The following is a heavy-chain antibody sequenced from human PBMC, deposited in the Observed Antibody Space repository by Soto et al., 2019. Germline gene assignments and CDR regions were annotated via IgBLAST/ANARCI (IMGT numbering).Heavy chain of an antibody. CDR1: GFTFSSYW. CDR3: ATDRRQRSVRGYFYFYGMGV. Sequence: GGSLRLSCAASGFTFSSYWMSWVRQAPGKGLEWVANINQGGSEKYYVDFVKGRFTISRDNAQNSLDLQMNSLTDEDTAVYYCATDRRQRSVRGYFYFYGMGVWGQGTTVTVSS. J-gene: IGHJ6*02. D-gene: IGHD2-21*02. V-gene: IGHV3-7*05. CDR2: INQGGSEK.